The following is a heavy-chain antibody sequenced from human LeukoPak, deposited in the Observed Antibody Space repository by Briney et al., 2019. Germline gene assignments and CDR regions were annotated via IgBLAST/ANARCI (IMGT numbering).Heavy chain of an antibody. CDR2: ISGGGDTT. CDR1: GFTFRRYA. J-gene: IGHJ4*02. V-gene: IGHV3-23*01. Sequence: GGSLRLSCAASGFTFRRYAMSWVRQAPGKGLAWVSTISGGGDTTYYADSVKGRFTISRDNSKNTLYLQMNSLRAEDRAVYYYAKESPHFDYWGQGTLVTVSS. CDR3: AKESPHFDY.